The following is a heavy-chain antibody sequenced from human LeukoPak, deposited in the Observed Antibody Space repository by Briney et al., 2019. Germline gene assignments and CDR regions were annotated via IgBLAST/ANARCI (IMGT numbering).Heavy chain of an antibody. CDR3: ARWAVGATGYFDY. Sequence: PGRSLRLSCAASGFTCSSYAMHWVRQAPGKGLEWVAVISYDGSNKYYADSVKGRFTISRDNSKNTLYLQMNSLRAEDTAVYYCARWAVGATGYFDYWGQGTMVTV. D-gene: IGHD1-26*01. CDR1: GFTCSSYA. J-gene: IGHJ4*02. V-gene: IGHV3-30*04. CDR2: ISYDGSNK.